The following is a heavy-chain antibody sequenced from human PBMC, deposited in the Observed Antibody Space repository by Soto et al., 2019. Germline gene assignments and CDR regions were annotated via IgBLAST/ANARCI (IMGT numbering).Heavy chain of an antibody. CDR2: IYYSGST. V-gene: IGHV4-30-4*01. D-gene: IGHD4-17*01. Sequence: SETLSLTCTVSGGSISSGDYYWSWIRQPPGKGLEWIGYIYYSGSTYYNPSLKSRVTISVDTSKNQFSLKLSSVTAADTAVYYCAGSDYGDYVWYFDLWGRGTLVTVSS. CDR1: GGSISSGDYY. J-gene: IGHJ2*01. CDR3: AGSDYGDYVWYFDL.